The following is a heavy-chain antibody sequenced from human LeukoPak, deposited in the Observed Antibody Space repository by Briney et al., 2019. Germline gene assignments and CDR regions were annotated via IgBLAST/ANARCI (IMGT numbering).Heavy chain of an antibody. D-gene: IGHD6-13*01. V-gene: IGHV4-4*07. CDR3: ARGSQAAAVAANWFDP. CDR1: GGSINSYY. J-gene: IGHJ5*02. CDR2: IYPTGTT. Sequence: SETLSLTCTVSGGSINSYYWGWVRQPAGKGLEWIGRIYPTGTTNYSPSFKSRLTMSLDTSKNQFSLKLSSVTAADTAVYYCARGSQAAAVAANWFDPWGQGTLVTVSS.